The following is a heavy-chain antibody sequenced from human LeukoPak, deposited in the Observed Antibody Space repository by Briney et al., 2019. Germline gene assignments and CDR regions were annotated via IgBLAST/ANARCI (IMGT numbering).Heavy chain of an antibody. CDR1: GFTFSSYS. V-gene: IGHV3-48*01. CDR3: AGLTTVTTGDAFDI. D-gene: IGHD4-11*01. Sequence: GGSLRLSCAASGFTFSSYSMNWVRQAPGKGLEWVSYISSSSSTIYYADSVKGRFTISRDNAKNSLYLQMNSLRAEDTAVYYCAGLTTVTTGDAFDIWGQGTKVTVSS. J-gene: IGHJ3*02. CDR2: ISSSSSTI.